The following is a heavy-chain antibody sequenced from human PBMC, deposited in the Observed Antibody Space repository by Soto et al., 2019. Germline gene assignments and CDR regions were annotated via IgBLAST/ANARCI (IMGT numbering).Heavy chain of an antibody. CDR2: ISGSGGST. J-gene: IGHJ4*02. CDR1: GFTFSSYA. D-gene: IGHD3-22*01. Sequence: GGSLRLSCAASGFTFSSYAMSWVRQAPGKGLEWVSAISGSGGSTYYADSVKGRFTISRDNSKNTLYLQMNSLRAEDTAVYYCAKGNPEYYYDPSGSFPFWGQGTLVIVSS. V-gene: IGHV3-23*01. CDR3: AKGNPEYYYDPSGSFPF.